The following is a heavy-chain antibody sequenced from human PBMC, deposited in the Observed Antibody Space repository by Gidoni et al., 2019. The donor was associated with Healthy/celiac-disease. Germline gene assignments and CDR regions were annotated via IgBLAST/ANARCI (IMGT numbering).Heavy chain of an antibody. J-gene: IGHJ4*02. CDR2: ISAYNGNT. CDR1: GYPFTRYG. Sequence: QVQLLQAGAEVKKPGASVKVSCKASGYPFTRYGISWVRQDPGQGLEWMGWISAYNGNTNYAQKLHGRVTMNTDTSTSTAYMELRSLRSDDTAVYYCARVGVKGYSSGGEFDYWGQGTLVTVSS. CDR3: ARVGVKGYSSGGEFDY. D-gene: IGHD6-19*01. V-gene: IGHV1-18*01.